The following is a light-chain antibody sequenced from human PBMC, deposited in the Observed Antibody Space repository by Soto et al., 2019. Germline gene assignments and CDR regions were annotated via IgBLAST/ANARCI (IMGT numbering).Light chain of an antibody. J-gene: IGKJ2*01. Sequence: DILMTQSPSTLSASVGDSVTITCRASQSISSWLAWYQQKPGKAPKLVIYKASSLESGVPSRFSGSGSGTEFTLTISSLQPDDFATYYCQHYNSHPYTFGQGTKLEIK. V-gene: IGKV1-5*03. CDR2: KAS. CDR3: QHYNSHPYT. CDR1: QSISSW.